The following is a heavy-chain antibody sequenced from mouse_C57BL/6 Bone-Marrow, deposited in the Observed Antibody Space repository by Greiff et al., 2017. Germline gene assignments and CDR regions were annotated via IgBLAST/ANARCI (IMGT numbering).Heavy chain of an antibody. V-gene: IGHV1-69*01. CDR1: GYTFTSYW. J-gene: IGHJ3*01. D-gene: IGHD1-1*01. CDR2: IDPSDSYT. Sequence: QVQLQQPGAELVMPGASVKLSCKASGYTFTSYWMHWVKQRPGQGLEWIGEIDPSDSYTNYNQKFKGKSTLTVDKSSSTAYMQLSSLTSEDSAVYYCARENYGSSYWFAYWGQGNLVTVSA. CDR3: ARENYGSSYWFAY.